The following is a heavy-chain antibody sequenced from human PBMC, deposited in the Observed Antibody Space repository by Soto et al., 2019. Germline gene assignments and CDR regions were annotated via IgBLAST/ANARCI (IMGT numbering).Heavy chain of an antibody. Sequence: EVQLLESGGGLVQPGGSLRLSCAASGFTFSSYAMTWVRQAPGKGLEWVSTISASGSSTYYADSVKGRFTISRDNSKNTLYLQMDSLRAEDTAVYYCAKGMREFDYWGQGTLVTVSS. V-gene: IGHV3-23*01. CDR3: AKGMREFDY. CDR1: GFTFSSYA. CDR2: ISASGSST. J-gene: IGHJ4*02.